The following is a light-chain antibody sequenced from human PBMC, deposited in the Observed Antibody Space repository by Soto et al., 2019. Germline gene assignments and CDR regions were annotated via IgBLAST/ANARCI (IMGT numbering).Light chain of an antibody. J-gene: IGLJ2*01. Sequence: QSALTQPRSVSGSPGQSVTISCTGTSSNVGGYNYVSWYQQRPGKVPKVMIYDVTKRPSGVPDRFSGSKSGNTASLTISGLQAADEADYYCCSYAGSYTLLFGGGTKLTV. CDR2: DVT. CDR3: CSYAGSYTLL. CDR1: SSNVGGYNY. V-gene: IGLV2-11*01.